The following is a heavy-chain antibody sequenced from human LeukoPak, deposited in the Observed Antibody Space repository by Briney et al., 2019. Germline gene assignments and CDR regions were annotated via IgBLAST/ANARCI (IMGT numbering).Heavy chain of an antibody. V-gene: IGHV4-34*01. CDR2: INHSGST. J-gene: IGHJ4*02. Sequence: SETLSLTCAVYGGSFSGYYWSWIRQPPGKGLEWIGEINHSGSTNYNPSLKSRVTISVDTSKNQFSLKLSSVTAADTAVYYCASFIAAAGRGEDYWGQGTLVTVSS. CDR3: ASFIAAAGRGEDY. D-gene: IGHD6-13*01. CDR1: GGSFSGYY.